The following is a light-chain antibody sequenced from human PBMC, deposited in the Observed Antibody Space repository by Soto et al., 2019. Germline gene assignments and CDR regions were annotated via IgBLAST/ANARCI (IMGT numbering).Light chain of an antibody. CDR2: DAS. V-gene: IGKV3-11*01. CDR3: QQRSNWPPIT. CDR1: QSVSSY. J-gene: IGKJ5*01. Sequence: EIVLTQSPATLSLSPVERATLSSRASQSVSSYLAWYQQKPGQAPRLLIYDASNRATGIPARFSGSGSGTDLTLTISSLEPEDFAVYYCQQRSNWPPITFGQGTRLEIK.